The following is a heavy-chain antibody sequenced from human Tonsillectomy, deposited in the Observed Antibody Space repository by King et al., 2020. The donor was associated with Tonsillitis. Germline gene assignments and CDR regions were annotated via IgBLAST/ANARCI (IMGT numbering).Heavy chain of an antibody. D-gene: IGHD3-10*01. J-gene: IGHJ5*01. CDR2: ISFVGDIK. CDR3: ARGTHHSGAGTYYPAYFVS. V-gene: IGHV3-30*19. CDR1: GFTFASSD. Sequence: QLVQSGGGLVQPGRSLKLSCSASGFTFASSDMYWVRQGPGKGLEWVALISFVGDIKHYAKSVRGRFTITRDNSRSTLSLQMYGLRVDDTAVYYCARGTHHSGAGTYYPAYFVSWGPGTPVTVSS.